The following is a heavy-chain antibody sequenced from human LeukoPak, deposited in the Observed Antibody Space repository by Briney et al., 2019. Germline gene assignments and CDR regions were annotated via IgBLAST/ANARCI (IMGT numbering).Heavy chain of an antibody. CDR3: APYRLSIIDS. CDR2: ITNIGGST. V-gene: IGHV3-23*01. CDR1: GFTFRSYA. D-gene: IGHD5-12*01. J-gene: IGHJ4*02. Sequence: PGGSLRLSCAASGFTFRSYAMSWVRQAPGKGLEWVPSITNIGGSTYYVDSVKGRFTISRDNSKNVLYLQMNSLRAQDTAVYYCAPYRLSIIDSWGQGTLVTVSS.